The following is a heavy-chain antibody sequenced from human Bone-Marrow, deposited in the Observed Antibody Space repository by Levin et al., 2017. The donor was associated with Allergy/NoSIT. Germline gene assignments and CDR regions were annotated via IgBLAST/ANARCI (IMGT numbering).Heavy chain of an antibody. J-gene: IGHJ4*02. Sequence: GESLKISCKASGYTFPSYGITWVRQAPGQGLEWMGWISPYNGDTKYAQKFQGRVTMTTDTSTSTAYMQQRSLRSDDTAVYYWAREQTIAAADHDYGGQGTLVTVSS. D-gene: IGHD6-25*01. CDR2: ISPYNGDT. CDR3: AREQTIAAADHDY. CDR1: GYTFPSYG. V-gene: IGHV1-18*01.